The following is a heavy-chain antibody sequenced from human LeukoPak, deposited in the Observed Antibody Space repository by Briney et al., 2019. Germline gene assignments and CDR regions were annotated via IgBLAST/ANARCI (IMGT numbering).Heavy chain of an antibody. D-gene: IGHD3-16*01. CDR2: IYFTGAP. V-gene: IGHV4-31*03. CDR3: ANSPGGFQWLDP. Sequence: SETLSLTCNVSGVSINTGGYYWDWVRQHPGKGLEWIGSIYFTGAPNYNPSFKSRVIISTDTSKNQFSLQLSSVTAADTAVYYCANSPGGFQWLDPWGQGTLVTVSS. J-gene: IGHJ5*02. CDR1: GVSINTGGYY.